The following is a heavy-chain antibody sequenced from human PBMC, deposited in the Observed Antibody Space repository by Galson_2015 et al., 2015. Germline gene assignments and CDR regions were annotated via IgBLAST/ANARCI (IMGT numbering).Heavy chain of an antibody. V-gene: IGHV3-30*01. J-gene: IGHJ4*02. CDR2: ISYDGSNK. D-gene: IGHD2-15*01. Sequence: SLRLSCAASGFTFSSYAMHWVRQAPGKGLEWVAVISYDGSNKYYADSVKGRFTISRDNSKNTLYLQMNSLRAEDTAVYYCARDGIVVVVAAPGDYWGQGTLATVSS. CDR1: GFTFSSYA. CDR3: ARDGIVVVVAAPGDY.